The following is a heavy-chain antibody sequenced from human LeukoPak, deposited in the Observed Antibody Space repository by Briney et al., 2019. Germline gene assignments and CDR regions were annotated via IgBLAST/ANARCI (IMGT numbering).Heavy chain of an antibody. CDR1: GGSISSSSYY. CDR2: ISSSGSTK. J-gene: IGHJ4*02. D-gene: IGHD6-13*01. Sequence: LSLTCTVSGGSISSSSYYWGWIRQPPGKGLEWVSYISSSGSTKYYADSVKGRFTISRDNAKNSLYLQMHSLRAEDTALYYCARGGDGHPRSWFPDCWGQGTLVTVSS. CDR3: ARGGDGHPRSWFPDC. V-gene: IGHV3-11*04.